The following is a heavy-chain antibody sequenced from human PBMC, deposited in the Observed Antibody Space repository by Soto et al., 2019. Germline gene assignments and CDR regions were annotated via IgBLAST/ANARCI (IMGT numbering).Heavy chain of an antibody. CDR3: VRDFSGSYYFSYYYYYGMDV. Sequence: PSETLSLTCAISGDSVSSNSAAWNWIRQSPSRGLEWLGRTYYRSKWYNDYAVSVKSRKTNNPETTKNQISLQLKSVTPDDTAVYYCVRDFSGSYYFSYYYYYGMDVWGQGTTVTVSS. V-gene: IGHV6-1*01. CDR1: GDSVSSNSAA. CDR2: TYYRSKWYN. J-gene: IGHJ6*02. D-gene: IGHD1-26*01.